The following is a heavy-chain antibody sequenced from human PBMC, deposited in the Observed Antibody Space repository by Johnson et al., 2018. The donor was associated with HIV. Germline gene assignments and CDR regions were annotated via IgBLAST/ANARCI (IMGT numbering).Heavy chain of an antibody. V-gene: IGHV3-23*04. CDR2: ISGSAGST. Sequence: VQLVESGGGVVQPGGSLRLSCAASGFTFSSYGMHWVRQAPGKGLEWVSTISGSAGSTDYTAPVKGRFTISRDDSKNTLYLQMNSLKTEDTAVYFCTTRTWSDAFDIWGRGTMVTVSS. J-gene: IGHJ3*02. CDR3: TTRTWSDAFDI. D-gene: IGHD1-1*01. CDR1: GFTFSSYG.